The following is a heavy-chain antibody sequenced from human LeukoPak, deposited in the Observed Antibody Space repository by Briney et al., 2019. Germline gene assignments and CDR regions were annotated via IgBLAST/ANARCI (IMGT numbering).Heavy chain of an antibody. Sequence: GGSLRLSCASSGFTFISYAMSWVRQAPGKGLEWVSPISPSGGVTFYPDSVKGGFTISSENSKNTLYLHMNRLTARETPAYYFPKVSQLLWFGELSDWGQGTLVTVCS. J-gene: IGHJ4*02. D-gene: IGHD3-10*01. V-gene: IGHV3-23*01. CDR3: PKVSQLLWFGELSD. CDR1: GFTFISYA. CDR2: ISPSGGVT.